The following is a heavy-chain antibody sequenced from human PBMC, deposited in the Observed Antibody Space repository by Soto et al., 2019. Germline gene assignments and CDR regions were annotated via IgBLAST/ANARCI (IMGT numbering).Heavy chain of an antibody. CDR3: ARPPVFENWFDP. CDR1: GYTFTSYA. CDR2: INAGNGNT. V-gene: IGHV1-3*01. Sequence: ASVKVSCKASGYTFTSYAMHWVRQAPGQRLEWMGWINAGNGNTKYSQKFQGRVTITRDTSASTAYMELSSLRSEDTAVYYCARPPVFENWFDPWGQGTLVTVSS. J-gene: IGHJ5*02.